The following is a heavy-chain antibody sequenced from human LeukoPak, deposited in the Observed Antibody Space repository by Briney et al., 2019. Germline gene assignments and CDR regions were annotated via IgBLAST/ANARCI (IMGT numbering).Heavy chain of an antibody. CDR3: AKEGSLSLDY. Sequence: GGSLRLSCAASGFTFSSYAINWVRQAPGKGLEWVSSITGSGDRTYYTDSVRGRFTISRDNSRNTLYLLMNSLRAEDTALYFCAKEGSLSLDYWGQGTLVTVSS. CDR2: ITGSGDRT. CDR1: GFTFSSYA. J-gene: IGHJ4*02. V-gene: IGHV3-23*01.